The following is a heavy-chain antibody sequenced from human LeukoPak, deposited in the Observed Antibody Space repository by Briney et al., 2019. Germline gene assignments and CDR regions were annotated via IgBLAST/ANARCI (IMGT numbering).Heavy chain of an antibody. CDR2: ISGSGGGST. D-gene: IGHD6-13*01. Sequence: GGSLRLSCAASGFTFSSYAMSWVRQAPGKGLEWVSGISGSGGGSTYDADSVKGRFTISRDNSKNTLYLQMNSLRAEDTAVYYCAKDRVGIAAAGPTSDYFDYWGQGTLVTVSS. J-gene: IGHJ4*01. CDR1: GFTFSSYA. V-gene: IGHV3-23*01. CDR3: AKDRVGIAAAGPTSDYFDY.